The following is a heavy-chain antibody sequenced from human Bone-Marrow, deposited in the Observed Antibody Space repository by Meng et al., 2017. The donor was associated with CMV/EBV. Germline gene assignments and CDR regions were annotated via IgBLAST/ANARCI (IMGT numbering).Heavy chain of an antibody. V-gene: IGHV1-46*01. CDR3: AREGQFLEWSQNYDY. J-gene: IGHJ4*02. Sequence: ASVKVSCKASGYTFTSYYMHWVRQAPGQGLEWMGIINPSGGSTSYAQKFQGRVTMTRDTSTSTVYMELSSLRSEDTAVYYCAREGQFLEWSQNYDYWGQGTLATVSS. CDR2: INPSGGST. D-gene: IGHD3-3*01. CDR1: GYTFTSYY.